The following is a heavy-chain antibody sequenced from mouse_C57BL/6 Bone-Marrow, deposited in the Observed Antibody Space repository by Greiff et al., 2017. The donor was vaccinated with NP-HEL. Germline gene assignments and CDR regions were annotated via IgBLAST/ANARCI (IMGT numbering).Heavy chain of an antibody. J-gene: IGHJ4*01. Sequence: EVQLQQSGPELVKPGASVKISCKASGYTFTDYYMNWVKQSHGKSLEWIGDINPNNGGTSYNQKFKGKATLTVDKSSSTAYMELRSLTSEDSAVYYCARSGWAMDYWGQGTSVTVSS. V-gene: IGHV1-26*01. CDR2: INPNNGGT. CDR1: GYTFTDYY. D-gene: IGHD1-1*02. CDR3: ARSGWAMDY.